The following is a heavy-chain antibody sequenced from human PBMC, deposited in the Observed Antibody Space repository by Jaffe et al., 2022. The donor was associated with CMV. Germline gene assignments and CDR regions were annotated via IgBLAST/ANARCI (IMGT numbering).Heavy chain of an antibody. CDR1: GGSFSGYY. D-gene: IGHD4-17*01. CDR3: ATGGPKRPPGDDAFDI. V-gene: IGHV4-34*01. CDR2: INHSGST. Sequence: QVQLQQWGAGLLKPSETLSLTCAVYGGSFSGYYWSWIRQPPGKGLEWIGEINHSGSTNYNPSLKSRVTISVDTSKNQFSLKLSSVTAADTAVYYCATGGPKRPPGDDAFDIWGQGTMVTVSS. J-gene: IGHJ3*02.